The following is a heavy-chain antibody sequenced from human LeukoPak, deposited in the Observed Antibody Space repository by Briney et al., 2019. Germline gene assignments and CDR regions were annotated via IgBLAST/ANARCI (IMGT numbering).Heavy chain of an antibody. J-gene: IGHJ4*02. CDR2: IWYDGSNK. CDR1: GFTFSSHG. V-gene: IGHV3-33*01. CDR3: ARSGRSGDLDFDY. Sequence: GGSLRLSCAASGFTFSSHGMHWVRQAPGKGLEWVAVIWYDGSNKYYADSVKGRFTISRDNSKNTLYLQMDSLRAEDTAVYYCARSGRSGDLDFDYWGQGTLVTVSS. D-gene: IGHD7-27*01.